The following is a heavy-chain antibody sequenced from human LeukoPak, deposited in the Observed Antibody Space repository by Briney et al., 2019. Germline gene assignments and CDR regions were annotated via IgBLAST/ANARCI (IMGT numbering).Heavy chain of an antibody. CDR2: ITSSGGSL. J-gene: IGHJ4*02. V-gene: IGHV3-48*01. CDR3: ARGGFFSDY. CDR1: GFTFSTYS. Sequence: GGSLRLSCAASGFTFSTYSMNWVRQARGKGVEGVSYITSSGGSLYYADSVKGRFTISRDDAKNSLYLQMNSLGAEDTAVYYCARGGFFSDYWGQGTLVTVSS. D-gene: IGHD2/OR15-2a*01.